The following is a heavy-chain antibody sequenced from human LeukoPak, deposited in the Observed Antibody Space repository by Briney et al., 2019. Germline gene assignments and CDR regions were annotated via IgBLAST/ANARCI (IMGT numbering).Heavy chain of an antibody. J-gene: IGHJ3*02. CDR1: GFTFSSYW. D-gene: IGHD3-9*01. CDR3: ARDWLVTARLDAFDI. Sequence: GGSLRLSCAASGFTFSSYWMSWVRQALGKGLEWVANIKQDGSEKYYVDSVKGRFTISSDNAKNSLYLQMNSLRAEATAVYYCARDWLVTARLDAFDIWGQGTMVTVSS. V-gene: IGHV3-7*01. CDR2: IKQDGSEK.